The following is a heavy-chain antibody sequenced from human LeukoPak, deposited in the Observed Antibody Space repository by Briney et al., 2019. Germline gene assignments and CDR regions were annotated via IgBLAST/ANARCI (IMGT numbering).Heavy chain of an antibody. V-gene: IGHV4-34*01. J-gene: IGHJ4*02. CDR1: GGSFSGYY. Sequence: SETLSLTCAVYGGSFSGYYWSWIRQPPGKGLEWIGEINHSGSTNYSPSLKSRVTISVDTSKNQFSLKLSSVTAADTAVYYCARGSTIAVAGIDYWGQGTLVTVSS. CDR2: INHSGST. D-gene: IGHD6-19*01. CDR3: ARGSTIAVAGIDY.